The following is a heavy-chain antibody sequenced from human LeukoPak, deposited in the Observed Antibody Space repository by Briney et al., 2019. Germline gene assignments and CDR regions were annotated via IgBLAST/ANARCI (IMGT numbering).Heavy chain of an antibody. J-gene: IGHJ2*01. CDR2: IIPIFGTA. D-gene: IGHD2-2*01. CDR1: GGTFSSYA. Sequence: SVKVSCKASGGTFSSYAISWVRQAPGQGLEWMGGIIPIFGTANYAQKFQGRVTITADESTSTAYMELSSLRSEDTAVYYCARGKYCSSTSCYGGYFDLWGRGTLVTVSS. V-gene: IGHV1-69*13. CDR3: ARGKYCSSTSCYGGYFDL.